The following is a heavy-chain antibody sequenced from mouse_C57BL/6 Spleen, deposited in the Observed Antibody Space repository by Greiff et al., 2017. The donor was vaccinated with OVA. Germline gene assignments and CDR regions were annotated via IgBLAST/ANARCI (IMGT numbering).Heavy chain of an antibody. CDR3: ARQDDGDHGGAMDY. Sequence: VQLQQPGAELVKPGASVKLSCKASGYTFTSYWMQWVKQRPGQGLEWIGEIDPSDSYTTYNQKFKGKATLTVDTSSSTAYMQLSSLTSEDSAVYYCARQDDGDHGGAMDYWGQGTSVTVSS. CDR1: GYTFTSYW. D-gene: IGHD2-13*01. V-gene: IGHV1-50*01. J-gene: IGHJ4*01. CDR2: IDPSDSYT.